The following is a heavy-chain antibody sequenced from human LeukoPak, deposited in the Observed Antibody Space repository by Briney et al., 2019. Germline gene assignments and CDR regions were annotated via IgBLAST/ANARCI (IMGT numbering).Heavy chain of an antibody. CDR3: ARGRGTYYFDY. J-gene: IGHJ4*02. Sequence: RPGGSLRLSCAASGFTVSSYYMGWVRQAPGKGLEWVSLIYSGGSTYYADSVKGRFTLSRDNSKNTLYFQMNSLRADDTAVYYCARGRGTYYFDYWGQGTLVTVSS. CDR1: GFTVSSYY. CDR2: IYSGGST. V-gene: IGHV3-53*01. D-gene: IGHD3-10*01.